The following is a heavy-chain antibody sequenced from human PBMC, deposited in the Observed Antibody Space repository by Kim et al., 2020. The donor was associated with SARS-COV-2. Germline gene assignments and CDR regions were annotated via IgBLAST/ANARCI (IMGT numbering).Heavy chain of an antibody. Sequence: GGSLRLSCAASGFTVSSNYMSWVRQAPGKGLEWVSVIYSGGSTYYADSVKGRFTISRHNSKNTLYLQMNSLRAEDTAVYYCARVSEYDILTGYPPLYYYYGMDVWGQGTTVTVSS. J-gene: IGHJ6*02. CDR2: IYSGGST. V-gene: IGHV3-53*04. CDR1: GFTVSSNY. D-gene: IGHD3-9*01. CDR3: ARVSEYDILTGYPPLYYYYGMDV.